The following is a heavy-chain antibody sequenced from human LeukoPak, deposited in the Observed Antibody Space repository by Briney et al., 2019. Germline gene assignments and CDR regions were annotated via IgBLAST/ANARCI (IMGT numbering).Heavy chain of an antibody. D-gene: IGHD6-13*01. Sequence: GGSLRLSCTVSGFSVSSNSMSWVRQAPGKGLEWVSFIYSGTTHYSDSVKGRFTISRDNSKNTLYLQMNSLRVEDTAVYYCARIEATGARYFDYWGQGILVTASS. J-gene: IGHJ4*02. V-gene: IGHV3-53*01. CDR1: GFSVSSNS. CDR3: ARIEATGARYFDY. CDR2: IYSGTT.